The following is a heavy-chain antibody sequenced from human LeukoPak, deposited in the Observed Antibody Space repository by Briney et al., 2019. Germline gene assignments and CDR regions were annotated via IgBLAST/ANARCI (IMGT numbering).Heavy chain of an antibody. CDR2: ISSSSSTI. J-gene: IGHJ5*02. V-gene: IGHV3-48*02. CDR3: ARDHRTYYYDSSGLSS. D-gene: IGHD3-22*01. CDR1: GFTFSSYS. Sequence: GGSLRLSCAASGFTFSSYSMNWVRQAPGKGLEWVSYISSSSSTIYYADSVKGRFTISRDNAKNSLYLQMNSLRDEDTAVYYCARDHRTYYYDSSGLSSWGQGTLVTVS.